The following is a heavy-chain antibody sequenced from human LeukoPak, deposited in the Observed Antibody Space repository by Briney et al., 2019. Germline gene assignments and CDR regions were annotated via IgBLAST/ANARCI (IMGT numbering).Heavy chain of an antibody. CDR2: IRYDGRNK. J-gene: IGHJ4*02. V-gene: IGHV3-30*02. Sequence: GGSLRLSCAASGFTLTSYGMHWVRQAPGKGLQWVAFIRYDGRNKYYGDSGKGRFTISRDNSKNTLFLQMNSLRAEDTALYYCATDSSRDLPHNWGQGTLVTVSS. CDR3: ATDSSRDLPHN. D-gene: IGHD6-6*01. CDR1: GFTLTSYG.